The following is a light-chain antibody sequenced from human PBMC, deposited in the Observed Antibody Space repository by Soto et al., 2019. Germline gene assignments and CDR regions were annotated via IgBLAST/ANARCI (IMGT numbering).Light chain of an antibody. J-gene: IGKJ4*01. CDR2: GAS. CDR3: QQYNIYST. CDR1: QSISSS. Sequence: DIQMTQSPSTLSTSVGDRVTITCRASQSISSSLAWYQQKPGKAPKFLIYGASYLEVGVPSRFSGSGSGTEFTLTISSLQPDDFATYYCQQYNIYSTFGGGTKVEIK. V-gene: IGKV1-5*01.